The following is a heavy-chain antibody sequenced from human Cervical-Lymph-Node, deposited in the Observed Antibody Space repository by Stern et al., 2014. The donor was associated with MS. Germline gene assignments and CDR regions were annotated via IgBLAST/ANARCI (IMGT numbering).Heavy chain of an antibody. CDR2: SSSSGRNT. V-gene: IGHV3-11*01. CDR1: GFIFSDYY. Sequence: VQLVESGGGLVKPGGSLRLSCAASGFIFSDYYMSWIRQAPGKGLEWVSYSSSSGRNTYYADSVKGRFTISRDNAKNSLYLQLNSLTVEDTAVYYCAREGGGYSSGWMSTGWALDYWGQGTLVTVSS. D-gene: IGHD6-19*01. J-gene: IGHJ4*02. CDR3: AREGGGYSSGWMSTGWALDY.